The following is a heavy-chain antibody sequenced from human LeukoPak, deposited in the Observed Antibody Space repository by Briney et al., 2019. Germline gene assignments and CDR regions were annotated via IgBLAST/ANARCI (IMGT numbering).Heavy chain of an antibody. V-gene: IGHV3-11*01. Sequence: GGSLRLSCAASGFTFSDYYMSWLRQAPGKGLEWVSYISSSGSTIYYADSVKGRFTISRDNAKNSLYLQMNSLRAEDTAVYYCARDYTGLLWFGELLSSYYYYMDVWGKGTTVTVSS. D-gene: IGHD3-10*01. CDR2: ISSSGSTI. CDR3: ARDYTGLLWFGELLSSYYYYMDV. J-gene: IGHJ6*03. CDR1: GFTFSDYY.